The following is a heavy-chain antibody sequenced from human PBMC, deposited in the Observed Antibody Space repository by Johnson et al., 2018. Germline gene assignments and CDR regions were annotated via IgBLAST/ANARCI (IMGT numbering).Heavy chain of an antibody. J-gene: IGHJ6*03. CDR1: GFTVSSNY. CDR2: IYSGGST. Sequence: VQLVQSGGGLVQPRGSLRLSCAASGFTVSSNYMSWVRQAPGKGLEFVSVIYSGGSTYYADSVKGRFTIPRDNSKNTLYLQMNSLTTDDTAVYFCARVQPDLRYYYHYMDAWGKGTTVTVSS. V-gene: IGHV3-66*02. CDR3: ARVQPDLRYYYHYMDA. D-gene: IGHD4-17*01.